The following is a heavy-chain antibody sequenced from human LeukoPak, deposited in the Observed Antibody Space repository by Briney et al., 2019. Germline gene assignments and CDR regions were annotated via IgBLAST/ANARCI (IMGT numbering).Heavy chain of an antibody. CDR2: TYYRSKWYK. CDR3: ARGPSYFQH. J-gene: IGHJ1*01. Sequence: SQTLSLTCAISGDRVSRNSATWNWIRQSPSRGLEWLGGTYYRSKWYKYYAVSVKGRITINPDTSKNQFSLQLNSVTPEDTAVYYCARGPSYFQHWGQGTLVTVSS. V-gene: IGHV6-1*01. CDR1: GDRVSRNSAT.